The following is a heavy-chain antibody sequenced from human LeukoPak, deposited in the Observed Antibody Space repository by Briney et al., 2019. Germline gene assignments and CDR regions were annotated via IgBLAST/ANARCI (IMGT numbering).Heavy chain of an antibody. Sequence: GGSLRLSCAASGFTFSSYAMNWVRQAPGMGLEWVSVISGNGAVTYYADSVKGRFTISRDTSKNTVYLQMSRLRADDTAVYYCAKDWYLRGVNRIFDYWGQGTRVTVSS. J-gene: IGHJ4*02. D-gene: IGHD3-10*02. V-gene: IGHV3-23*01. CDR1: GFTFSSYA. CDR2: ISGNGAVT. CDR3: AKDWYLRGVNRIFDY.